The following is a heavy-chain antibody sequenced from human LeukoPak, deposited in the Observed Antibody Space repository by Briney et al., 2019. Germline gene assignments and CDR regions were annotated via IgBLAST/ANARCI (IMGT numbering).Heavy chain of an antibody. CDR1: GFTVSSNY. D-gene: IGHD3-22*01. J-gene: IGHJ4*02. CDR3: ARVRRYYYEGSGYSPGEFDY. Sequence: PGGSLRLSCAASGFTVSSNYMSWVRQAPGKGLEWVSVIYSGGSTYYADSVKGRFTISRDNSKNTLYLQMNILRAEDTAVYYCARVRRYYYEGSGYSPGEFDYWGQGTLVTVSS. V-gene: IGHV3-66*01. CDR2: IYSGGST.